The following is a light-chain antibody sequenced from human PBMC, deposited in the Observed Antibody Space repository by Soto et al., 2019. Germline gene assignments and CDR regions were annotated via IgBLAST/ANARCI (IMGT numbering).Light chain of an antibody. Sequence: QPVLTQPPSASGTSGQGVTISCSGGDSNIGSNSVYWYQHLPRTAPKLLIYYNNQRPSGVPDRFAGSRSDTSASLAIVGLRSEDEAVYYCAAWDASLSACVFGNLTKLTVL. CDR3: AAWDASLSACV. V-gene: IGLV1-47*02. J-gene: IGLJ1*01. CDR2: YNN. CDR1: DSNIGSNS.